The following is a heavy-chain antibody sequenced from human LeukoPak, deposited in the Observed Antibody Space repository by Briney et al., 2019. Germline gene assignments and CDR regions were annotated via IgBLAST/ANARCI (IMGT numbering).Heavy chain of an antibody. CDR2: IYYSGST. J-gene: IGHJ4*02. D-gene: IGHD6-13*01. CDR3: ARRGFMYSSSWYYFDY. V-gene: IGHV4-39*01. CDR1: GGSISSSSYY. Sequence: SETLSLTCTVSGGSISSSSYYWGWIRQPPGTGLEWIGSIYYSGSTYYNPSLKSRVTIPVDTSKNQFSLKLSSVTAADTAVYYCARRGFMYSSSWYYFDYWGQGTLVTVSS.